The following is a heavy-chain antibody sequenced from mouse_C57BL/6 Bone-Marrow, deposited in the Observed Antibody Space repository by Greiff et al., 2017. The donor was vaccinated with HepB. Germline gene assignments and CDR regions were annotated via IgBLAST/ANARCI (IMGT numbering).Heavy chain of an antibody. CDR2: IYPRSGNT. Sequence: QVQLKESGAELARPGASVKLSCKASGYTFTSYGISWVKQRTGQGLEWIGEIYPRSGNTYYNEKFKGKATLTADKSSSTAYMELRSLTSEDSAVYFCARPPRQLRPWFAYWGQGTLVTVSA. J-gene: IGHJ3*01. CDR3: ARPPRQLRPWFAY. D-gene: IGHD3-2*02. V-gene: IGHV1-81*01. CDR1: GYTFTSYG.